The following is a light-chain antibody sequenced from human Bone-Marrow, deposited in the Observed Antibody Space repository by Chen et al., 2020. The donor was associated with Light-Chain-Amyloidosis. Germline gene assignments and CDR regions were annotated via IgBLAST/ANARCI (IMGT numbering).Light chain of an antibody. J-gene: IGKJ2*01. CDR1: QSLNTY. V-gene: IGKV1-39*01. CDR2: AAS. CDR3: QQSYIAPYT. Sequence: DIQMTQSPSSLSASVGDRVTITCRASQSLNTYLNWYQHKPGKAPNLLIYAASTLQSGVPSRFSGSGSGTDFTLTITNLQAEDFATYYCQQSYIAPYTFGQGTMLEIK.